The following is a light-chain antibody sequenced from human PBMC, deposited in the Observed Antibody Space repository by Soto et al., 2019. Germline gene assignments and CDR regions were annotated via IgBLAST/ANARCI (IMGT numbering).Light chain of an antibody. CDR1: QSVSSY. J-gene: IGKJ5*01. Sequence: EIVLTQSPATLSLSPGERDTLSCRASQSVSSYLAWYQQKPGQAPRLLIYDASNRATGIPARFSGSGSGTDFTLTISSLEPEDFAVYYCQQRSNWPPQITFGQGTRLEIK. CDR2: DAS. V-gene: IGKV3-11*01. CDR3: QQRSNWPPQIT.